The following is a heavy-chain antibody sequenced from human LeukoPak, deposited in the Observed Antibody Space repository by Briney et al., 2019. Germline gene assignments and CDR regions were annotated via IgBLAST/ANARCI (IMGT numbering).Heavy chain of an antibody. Sequence: SETLSLTCTVSGGSISSSSYYWGWIRQPPGKWLEWLGSIYYSGSTYYNPSLKSRVTISVDTSKNQFSLKLSSVTAADTAVYYCARRGSSGRLFDYWGQGTLVTVSS. CDR2: IYYSGST. V-gene: IGHV4-39*01. J-gene: IGHJ4*02. D-gene: IGHD3-22*01. CDR1: GGSISSSSYY. CDR3: ARRGSSGRLFDY.